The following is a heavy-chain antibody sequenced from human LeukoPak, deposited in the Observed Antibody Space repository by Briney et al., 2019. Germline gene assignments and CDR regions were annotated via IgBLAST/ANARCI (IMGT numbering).Heavy chain of an antibody. D-gene: IGHD4-17*01. J-gene: IGHJ5*02. CDR2: INHSGST. V-gene: IGHV4-34*01. CDR1: GGSFSGYY. Sequence: SETLSLTCAVYGGSFSGYYWSWIRQPPGKGLEWIGEINHSGSTNYNPSLKSRVTISADTSKNQFSLKLSSVTAADTAVYYCARDYGDYVGDNWFDPWGQGTLVTVSS. CDR3: ARDYGDYVGDNWFDP.